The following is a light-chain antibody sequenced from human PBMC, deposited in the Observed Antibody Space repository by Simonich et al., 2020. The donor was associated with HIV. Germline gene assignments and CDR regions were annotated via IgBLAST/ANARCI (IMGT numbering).Light chain of an antibody. CDR2: WAS. J-gene: IGKJ1*01. Sequence: DIVMTQSPDSLAVSLGDRATIKSKSSQSVLYSSNNKNYLTWYQQKPGQPPKLLIYWASTRESGVPDRFSGSGSGTDFTLTISSMQSEDFAVYYCQQYNNWPRTFGQGTKVEIK. CDR1: QSVLYSSNNKNY. V-gene: IGKV4-1*01. CDR3: QQYNNWPRT.